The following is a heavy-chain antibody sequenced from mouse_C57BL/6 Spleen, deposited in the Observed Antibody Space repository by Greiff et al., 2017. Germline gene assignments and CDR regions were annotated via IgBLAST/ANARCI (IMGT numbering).Heavy chain of an antibody. D-gene: IGHD2-4*01. CDR1: GYSFTSYY. V-gene: IGHV1-66*01. CDR3: ERTKYDSYLDY. CDR2: IYPGSGNT. Sequence: QVQLQQSGPELVKPGASVKISCKASGYSFTSYYIHWVKQRPGQGLEWIGWIYPGSGNTKYNEKFKGKATLTADTSSSTAYMQLSSLTSEDSAVYCCERTKYDSYLDYWGQGTTLTVSS. J-gene: IGHJ2*01.